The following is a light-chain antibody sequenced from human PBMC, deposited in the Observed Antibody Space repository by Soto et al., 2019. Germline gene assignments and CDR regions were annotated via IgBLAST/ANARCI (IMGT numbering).Light chain of an antibody. V-gene: IGKV3-20*01. CDR3: QQYGSSPWT. Sequence: EIVLTQSPGTRSWSPGEIATLSCMASQSVSSSYLAWYQQKPGQAPRLLIYGASSRATGIPDRFSGSGSGTDFTLTISRLEPEDFAVYYCQQYGSSPWTFGQGTKVDIK. CDR2: GAS. J-gene: IGKJ1*01. CDR1: QSVSSSY.